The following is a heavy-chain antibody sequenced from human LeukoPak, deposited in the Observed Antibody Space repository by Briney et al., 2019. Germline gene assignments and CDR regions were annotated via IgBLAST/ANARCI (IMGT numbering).Heavy chain of an antibody. Sequence: PGGSLRLSCAASGFTLSSYSMNWVRQAPGKGLEWVSYISSSSSTTYYADSVKGRFTISRDNAKNSLYLQMNSLRAEDTAVYYCARGFGAFDIWGQGTMVTVSS. J-gene: IGHJ3*02. CDR3: ARGFGAFDI. CDR2: ISSSSSTT. D-gene: IGHD3-3*01. CDR1: GFTLSSYS. V-gene: IGHV3-48*01.